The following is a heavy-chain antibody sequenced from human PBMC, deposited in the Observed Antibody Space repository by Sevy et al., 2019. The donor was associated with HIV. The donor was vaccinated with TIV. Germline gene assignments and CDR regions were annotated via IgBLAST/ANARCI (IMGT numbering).Heavy chain of an antibody. J-gene: IGHJ6*02. D-gene: IGHD1-7*01. Sequence: SQTLSLTCAISGDSVSSNSAAWNWIRQSPSRGLEWLGRTYYRSKWYFNYAESVKSRMTINPDTSKNQFSLQLNSVTPEDTAVYYCARDSSWNYDSYFYGMDVWGQGTTVTVSS. CDR1: GDSVSSNSAA. V-gene: IGHV6-1*01. CDR2: TYYRSKWYF. CDR3: ARDSSWNYDSYFYGMDV.